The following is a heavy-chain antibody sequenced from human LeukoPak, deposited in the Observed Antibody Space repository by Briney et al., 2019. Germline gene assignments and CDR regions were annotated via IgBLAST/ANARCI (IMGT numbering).Heavy chain of an antibody. CDR3: ARALPGPDVPNWNYNAFDI. V-gene: IGHV4-39*01. CDR2: IYYSGST. CDR1: GGSISSSSYY. D-gene: IGHD1-7*01. Sequence: SETLSLTCTVSGGSISSSSYYWGRIRQPPGKGLEWIGSIYYSGSTYYNPSLKSRVTISVDTSKNQFSLKLSSVTAADTAVYYCARALPGPDVPNWNYNAFDIWGQGTMVTVSS. J-gene: IGHJ3*02.